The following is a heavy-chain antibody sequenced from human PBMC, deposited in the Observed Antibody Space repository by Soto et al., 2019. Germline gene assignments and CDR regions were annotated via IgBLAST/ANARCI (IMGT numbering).Heavy chain of an antibody. J-gene: IGHJ5*02. CDR1: GGSISSGNYY. CDR3: VRASGSYYGWFDP. V-gene: IGHV4-39*01. CDR2: IYYSGST. D-gene: IGHD1-26*01. Sequence: QLQLQESGPGLVKPSETLSLTCTVSGGSISSGNYYWGWIRQPPGKGLDWIGSIYYSGSTYYNPSLKSRVTISVDTSKNQFSLKLSFVTAADTAVYYCVRASGSYYGWFDPWGLGTLVTVSS.